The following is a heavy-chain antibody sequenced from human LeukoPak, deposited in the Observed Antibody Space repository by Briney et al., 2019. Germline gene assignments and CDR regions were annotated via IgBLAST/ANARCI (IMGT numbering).Heavy chain of an antibody. J-gene: IGHJ6*03. V-gene: IGHV4-59*12. CDR1: GASIRSYY. Sequence: RSSETLSLTCTVSGASIRSYYWSWIRQPPGKGLEWIGCVYYGGITNYNPSLKSRVTISVDTSKNQFSLKLSSVTAADTAVYYCASVLLWFGKGYMDVWGKGTTVTVSS. CDR2: VYYGGIT. D-gene: IGHD3-10*01. CDR3: ASVLLWFGKGYMDV.